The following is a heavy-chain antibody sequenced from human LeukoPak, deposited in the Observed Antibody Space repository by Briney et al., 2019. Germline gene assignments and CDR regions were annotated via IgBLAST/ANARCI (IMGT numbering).Heavy chain of an antibody. CDR2: IYTSGST. Sequence: PSQTLSLTCTVSGGSISSGSYYWSWIRQPAGKGLEWIGRIYTSGSTNYNPSLKSRVTISVDTSKNQFSLKLSSVTAADTAVYYCARDHGYYSNRFFDYWGQGTLVTVSS. CDR3: ARDHGYYSNRFFDY. V-gene: IGHV4-61*02. J-gene: IGHJ4*02. D-gene: IGHD4-11*01. CDR1: GGSISSGSYY.